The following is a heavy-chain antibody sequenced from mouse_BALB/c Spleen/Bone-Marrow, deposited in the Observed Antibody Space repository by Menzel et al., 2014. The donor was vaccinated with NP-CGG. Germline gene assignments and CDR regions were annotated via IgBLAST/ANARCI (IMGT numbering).Heavy chain of an antibody. V-gene: IGHV1-87*01. CDR2: IYPGDGDT. CDR1: GYTFTSYW. Sequence: QVQLQQSGAELARPGASVKLSCKASGYTFTSYWMQWVKQRPGQGLEWIGAIYPGDGDTRYTQKFKGKATLTADKSSSTAYMQLSSLASEDSVVYYCARLGRGLDYWGQGTTLTVPS. D-gene: IGHD4-1*01. CDR3: ARLGRGLDY. J-gene: IGHJ2*01.